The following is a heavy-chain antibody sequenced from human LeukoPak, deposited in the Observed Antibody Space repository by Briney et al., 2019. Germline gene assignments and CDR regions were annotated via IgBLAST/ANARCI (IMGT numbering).Heavy chain of an antibody. CDR2: INAGNGNT. D-gene: IGHD2-8*01. J-gene: IGHJ4*02. CDR3: ARLKYCTNGVCYAGFDY. Sequence: ASVKVSCKASGYTFTSYAMHWVRQAPGQRLEWMGWINAGNGNTKYSQKFQGRVTITRDTSADTAYMELSSLRSEDTAVYYCARLKYCTNGVCYAGFDYWGQGTLVTVSS. CDR1: GYTFTSYA. V-gene: IGHV1-3*01.